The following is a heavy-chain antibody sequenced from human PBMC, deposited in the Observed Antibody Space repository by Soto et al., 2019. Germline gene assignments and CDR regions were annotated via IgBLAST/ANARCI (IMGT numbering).Heavy chain of an antibody. CDR3: AKDGLERASNPNWFGP. CDR1: GFTFSSYG. J-gene: IGHJ5*02. CDR2: ISYDGSNK. V-gene: IGHV3-30*18. Sequence: QVQLVESGGGVVQPGRSLRLSCAASGFTFSSYGMHWVRQAPGKGLEWVAVISYDGSNKYYADSVKGRFTISRDNSKNTLYLQMNSRRAEDTTVYYCAKDGLERASNPNWFGPWGQGTLVTVSS.